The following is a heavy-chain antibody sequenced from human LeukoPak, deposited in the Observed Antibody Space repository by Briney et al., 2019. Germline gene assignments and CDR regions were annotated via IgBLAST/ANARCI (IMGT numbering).Heavy chain of an antibody. D-gene: IGHD6-13*01. V-gene: IGHV4-34*01. Sequence: SETLSLACAVYGGSSSGYYWSWIRQPPGKGLEWIGEINHSGSTNYNPSLKSRVTISVDTSKNQFSLKLSSVTAADTAVYYCARGRRVGYSSSWYVQDYWGQGTLVTVSS. J-gene: IGHJ4*02. CDR3: ARGRRVGYSSSWYVQDY. CDR1: GGSSSGYY. CDR2: INHSGST.